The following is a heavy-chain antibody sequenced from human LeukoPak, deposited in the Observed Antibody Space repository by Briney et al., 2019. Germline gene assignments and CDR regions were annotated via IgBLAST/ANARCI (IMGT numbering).Heavy chain of an antibody. Sequence: GGSLRLSCAASGFTFNNYWLTWVRQAPGKGLEWVADIKQDGGEKYYVDSVKGRLTISRDNAKNSLYLQMNSLRVEDTAVYYCARRGYSYGPGDYFDYWGQGTLVTVSS. J-gene: IGHJ4*02. CDR1: GFTFNNYW. CDR2: IKQDGGEK. D-gene: IGHD5-18*01. V-gene: IGHV3-7*01. CDR3: ARRGYSYGPGDYFDY.